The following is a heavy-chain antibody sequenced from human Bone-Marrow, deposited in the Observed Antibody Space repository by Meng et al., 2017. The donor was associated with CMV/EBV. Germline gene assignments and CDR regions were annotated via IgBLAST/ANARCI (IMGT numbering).Heavy chain of an antibody. CDR3: ARETTVTWSFDY. CDR2: IYYSGST. Sequence: GSLRLSCTVSGGSVSSGSYYWSWIRQPPGKGLEWIGYIYYSGSTNYNPSLKSRVTISVDTSKNQFSLKLSSVTAADTAVYYCARETTVTWSFDYWGQGTLVTVSS. J-gene: IGHJ4*02. V-gene: IGHV4-61*01. D-gene: IGHD4-17*01. CDR1: GGSVSSGSYY.